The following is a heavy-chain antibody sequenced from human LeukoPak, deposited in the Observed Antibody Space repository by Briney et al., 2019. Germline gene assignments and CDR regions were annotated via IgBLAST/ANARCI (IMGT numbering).Heavy chain of an antibody. CDR1: GGSITSSNW. D-gene: IGHD2-2*02. Sequence: SETLSLTCAVSGGSITSSNWWSWVRQPPGKGLEWTGEVYHSGSTNYNPSLESRVTISVDKSRNQFSLRLTSVTAADTAVYYCARDPSVPDTYYFDYWGQGTLVTVSS. CDR3: ARDPSVPDTYYFDY. CDR2: VYHSGST. V-gene: IGHV4-4*02. J-gene: IGHJ4*02.